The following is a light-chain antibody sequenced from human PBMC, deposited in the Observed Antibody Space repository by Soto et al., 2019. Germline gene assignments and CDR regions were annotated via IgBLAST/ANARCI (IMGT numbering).Light chain of an antibody. CDR3: QSYDSSLV. V-gene: IGLV1-40*01. Sequence: QAVVTQPPSVSGAPGQRVTISCTGSSSNIGAGYDVHWYQQLPGTAPKLLIYGNSNRPSGVPDRFSCSKSGTSASLAITGLQAEDEADYYCQSYDSSLVFGGGTQLTVL. J-gene: IGLJ2*01. CDR1: SSNIGAGYD. CDR2: GNS.